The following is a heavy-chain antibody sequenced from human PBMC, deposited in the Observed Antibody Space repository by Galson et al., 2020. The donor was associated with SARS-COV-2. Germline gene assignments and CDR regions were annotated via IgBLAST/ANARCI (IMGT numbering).Heavy chain of an antibody. CDR2: ISGSGSIT. Sequence: TGGSLRLSCAASRFTFSDYYMNWIRQAPGKGPEWISYISGSGSITYYADSVKGRFAISRDNAKNSLYLEMNSLRADDTAVYSCARGYFDRTRGNLEDYWGQGTLVTVAS. D-gene: IGHD3-9*01. CDR1: RFTFSDYY. V-gene: IGHV3-11*01. J-gene: IGHJ4*02. CDR3: ARGYFDRTRGNLEDY.